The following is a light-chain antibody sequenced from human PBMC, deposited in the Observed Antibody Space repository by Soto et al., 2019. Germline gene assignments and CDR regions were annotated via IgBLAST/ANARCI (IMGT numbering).Light chain of an antibody. CDR2: TGS. CDR3: QQANSFPLT. Sequence: DIQMTQSPSSVSASAGDRVGITCPASQGISSWLAWYQQKPGREPKLLIYTGSSLQSGVPSRFIGTGSGTDFTHTISSRQPEEVSTYYCQQANSFPLTGGGRTKVEIK. CDR1: QGISSW. J-gene: IGKJ4*01. V-gene: IGKV1-12*01.